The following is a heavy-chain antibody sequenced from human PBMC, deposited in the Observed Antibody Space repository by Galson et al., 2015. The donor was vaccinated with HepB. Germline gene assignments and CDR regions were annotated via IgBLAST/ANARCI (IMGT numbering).Heavy chain of an antibody. D-gene: IGHD6-6*01. CDR3: ARDLVAVRPGWFDP. V-gene: IGHV1-18*04. CDR1: GYTFNTYG. CDR2: ISAYNGNT. J-gene: IGHJ5*02. Sequence: SVKVSCKASGYTFNTYGISWVRQAPGQGLDWMGWISAYNGNTKYAQKFQGRVTMTTDTSTTTAYMELRSLRSDDTAVYYCARDLVAVRPGWFDPWGQGTLVTVSS.